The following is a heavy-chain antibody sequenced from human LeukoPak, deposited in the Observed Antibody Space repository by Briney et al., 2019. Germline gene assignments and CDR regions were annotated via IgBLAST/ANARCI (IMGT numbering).Heavy chain of an antibody. CDR2: ISAYNGET. D-gene: IGHD3-22*01. V-gene: IGHV1-18*01. Sequence: ASVKVSFKASGYRFSSYGIGWVRQAPGQGLEGMGWISAYNGETNSAQKFQGRVTITTDTSTSTAYMELRSLRSDDTAVYYCARPLTHYYDSSGRYGFGVWGQGTLVIVSS. CDR1: GYRFSSYG. J-gene: IGHJ3*01. CDR3: ARPLTHYYDSSGRYGFGV.